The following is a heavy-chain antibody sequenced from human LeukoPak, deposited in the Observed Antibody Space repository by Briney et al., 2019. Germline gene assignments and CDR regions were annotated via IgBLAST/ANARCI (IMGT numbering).Heavy chain of an antibody. CDR3: ARVSARAGATSVY. D-gene: IGHD1-26*01. J-gene: IGHJ4*02. V-gene: IGHV1-2*02. CDR1: GYTFTGYY. CDR2: INPNSGGT. Sequence: GASVKVSCKASGYTFTGYYMHWVRQAPGQGLEWMGWINPNSGGTNYAQKFQGRVTMTRDTSISTAYMELSRLRSDDTAVYYCARVSARAGATSVYWGQGTLVTVSS.